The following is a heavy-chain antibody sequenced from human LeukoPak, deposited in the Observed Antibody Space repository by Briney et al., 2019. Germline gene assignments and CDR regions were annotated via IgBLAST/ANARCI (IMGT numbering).Heavy chain of an antibody. CDR3: ARVFSGWDRSFDY. CDR2: IYYSGST. CDR1: GGSISSYY. J-gene: IGHJ4*02. D-gene: IGHD6-19*01. Sequence: SETLSLTCTVSGGSISSYYWSWIRQPPGKGLEWIGYIYYSGSTNYNPSLKSRVTISVDTSKNQFSLKLSSVTAADTAVYYCARVFSGWDRSFDYWGQGTLVTVSS. V-gene: IGHV4-59*08.